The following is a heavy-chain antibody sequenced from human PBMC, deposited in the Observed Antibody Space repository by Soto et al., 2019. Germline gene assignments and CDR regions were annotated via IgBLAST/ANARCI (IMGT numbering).Heavy chain of an antibody. D-gene: IGHD2-2*01. CDR3: ARIRTPRNCSSTSCSPVRVYYYYMDV. CDR1: GFSLSNARMG. CDR2: IFSNDEK. V-gene: IGHV2-26*01. J-gene: IGHJ6*03. Sequence: SGPTLVNPTETLTLTCTVSGFSLSNARMGVSWIRQPPGKALEWLAHIFSNDEKSYSTSLKSRLTISKDTSKSQVVLTMTNMDPVDTATYYCARIRTPRNCSSTSCSPVRVYYYYMDVWGKGTTVTVSS.